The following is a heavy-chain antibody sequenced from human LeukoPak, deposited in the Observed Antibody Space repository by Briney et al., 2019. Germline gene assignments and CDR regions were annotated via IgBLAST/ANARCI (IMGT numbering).Heavy chain of an antibody. CDR2: INPGSSIK. D-gene: IGHD3-22*01. CDR3: ARGFYDSSGYLRLDY. Sequence: PGGSLRLSCAASGFTFDDYGMSWVRQAPGKGLEWISDINPGSSIKYYADSVKGRFTVSRDNTKNSLYLQMNSLRDEDTAMYYCARGFYDSSGYLRLDYWGQGTLVTVSS. CDR1: GFTFDDYG. J-gene: IGHJ4*02. V-gene: IGHV3-48*02.